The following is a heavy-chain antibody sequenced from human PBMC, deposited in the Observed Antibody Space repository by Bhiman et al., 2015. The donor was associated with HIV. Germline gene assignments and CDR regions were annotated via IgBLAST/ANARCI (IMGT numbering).Heavy chain of an antibody. J-gene: IGHJ3*02. D-gene: IGHD1-1*01. Sequence: EVQLVESGGGLVKPGGSLRLSCTASGFSFSTYTMNWVRQAPGKGLEWVSSISSSSSYIYYADSVKGRFTISRDNSKNTLYLQMNSLRAEDTAVYYCAKGGTPYNWNHGDAFDIWGQG. CDR3: AKGGTPYNWNHGDAFDI. CDR2: ISSSSSYI. CDR1: GFSFSTYT. V-gene: IGHV3-21*01.